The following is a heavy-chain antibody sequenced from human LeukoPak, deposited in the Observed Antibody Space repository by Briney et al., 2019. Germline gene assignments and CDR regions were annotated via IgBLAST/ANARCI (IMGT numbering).Heavy chain of an antibody. CDR1: GGTFSSYA. CDR2: IIPILGTA. D-gene: IGHD2-15*01. J-gene: IGHJ5*02. V-gene: IGHV1-69*13. CDR3: ARTGSGGSFNWFDP. Sequence: SVKISCKASGGTFSSYAISWVRQAPGQGLEWMGGIIPILGTANYAQKFQGRVTITADESTSTAYMELSSLRSEDTAVYYCARTGSGGSFNWFDPWGQGTLVTVSS.